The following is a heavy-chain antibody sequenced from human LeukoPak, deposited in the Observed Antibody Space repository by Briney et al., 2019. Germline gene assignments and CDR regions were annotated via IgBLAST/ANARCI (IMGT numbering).Heavy chain of an antibody. CDR2: IYPGDSDT. Sequence: GESLKISCKGSGYSFTSYWLGWVRQMPGKGLEWMGIIYPGDSDTRYSPSFHGQVTISADKSISTAYLQWSSLKASDTAMYYCXXXXXXXXXSSGYYFDYWGQGALVTVSS. D-gene: IGHD3-22*01. V-gene: IGHV5-51*01. J-gene: IGHJ4*02. CDR3: XXXXXXXXXSSGYYFDY. CDR1: GYSFTSYW.